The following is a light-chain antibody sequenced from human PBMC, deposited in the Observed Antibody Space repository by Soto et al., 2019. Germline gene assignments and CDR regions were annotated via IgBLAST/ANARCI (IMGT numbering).Light chain of an antibody. CDR3: QQYNIYPWT. CDR2: KAS. Sequence: DIQMTQSPSTVSASVGDRVTITCRASQSISSWLAWYQQKPGKAPNLLIYKASSVESGVPSRFSGSGSGTEFTLTISSLQPDDFATYYCQQYNIYPWTFGQGTKVEIK. J-gene: IGKJ1*01. CDR1: QSISSW. V-gene: IGKV1-5*03.